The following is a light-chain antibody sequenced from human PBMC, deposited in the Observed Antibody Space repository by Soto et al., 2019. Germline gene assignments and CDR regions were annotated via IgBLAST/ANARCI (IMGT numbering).Light chain of an antibody. CDR2: GAS. J-gene: IGKJ5*01. V-gene: IGKV3D-15*01. CDR1: QSVRSN. CDR3: QQYNNWPPIT. Sequence: EIVMTQSPATPSFSSGERATPSFRARQSVRSNLAWYQQKPGQAPRLLIYGASTRATGIPARFSGSGSGTEFTLSISSLQSEDFAVYYCQQYNNWPPITFGQGTRLEIK.